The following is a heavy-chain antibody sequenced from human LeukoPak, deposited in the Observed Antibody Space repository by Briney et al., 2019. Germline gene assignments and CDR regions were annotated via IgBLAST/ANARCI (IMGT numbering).Heavy chain of an antibody. CDR3: ARSGGNSVWYFDL. D-gene: IGHD4-23*01. CDR1: GGTFSSYT. CDR2: IIPILGIA. V-gene: IGHV1-69*02. Sequence: SVKVSCKASGGTFSSYTISWVRQAPGQGLEWMGRIIPILGIANYAQKFQGRVTITADKSTSTAYMELSSLRSEDTAVYYCARSGGNSVWYFDLWGRGTLVTVSS. J-gene: IGHJ2*01.